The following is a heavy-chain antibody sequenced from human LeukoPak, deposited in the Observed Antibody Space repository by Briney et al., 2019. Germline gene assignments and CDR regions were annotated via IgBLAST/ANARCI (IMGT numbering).Heavy chain of an antibody. CDR1: GFTFDDYA. D-gene: IGHD6-13*01. CDR3: AKVSSRKGYSYSNCFDY. J-gene: IGHJ4*02. Sequence: PGGSLRLSCAASGFTFDDYAMHWVRQAPGKGLEWVSGISWNSGSIGYADSVKGRFTISRDNAKNSLYLQMNSLRAEDTALYYCAKVSSRKGYSYSNCFDYWGQGTLVTVSS. V-gene: IGHV3-9*01. CDR2: ISWNSGSI.